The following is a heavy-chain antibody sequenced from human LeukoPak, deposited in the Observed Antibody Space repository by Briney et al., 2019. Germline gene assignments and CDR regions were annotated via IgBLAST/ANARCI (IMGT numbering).Heavy chain of an antibody. V-gene: IGHV1-2*02. CDR3: ARGVVYYGSGSFLFDY. CDR1: GYTFTGYY. D-gene: IGHD3-10*01. J-gene: IGHJ4*02. CDR2: INPNGGGT. Sequence: ASVKVSCKASGYTFTGYYMHWVRQAPGQGLEWMGWINPNGGGTDYAQKFQGRVTMTRDTSISTAYMELSRLRSDDTAVYYCARGVVYYGSGSFLFDYWGQGTLVTVSS.